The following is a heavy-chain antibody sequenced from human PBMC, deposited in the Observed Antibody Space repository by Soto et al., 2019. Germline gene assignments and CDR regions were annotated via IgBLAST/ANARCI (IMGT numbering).Heavy chain of an antibody. V-gene: IGHV3-48*03. D-gene: IGHD3-3*01. J-gene: IGHJ4*02. CDR1: GFTFSSYE. Sequence: EVQLVESGGGLVQPGGSLRLSCAASGFTFSSYEMIWVRQAPGEGLECLSYITRGGSIIHYADSVKGRFTISRDNAKNSLYLQMNGLRAEDSAVYYCASVWSGYSGAQYWGQGTLVTVSS. CDR3: ASVWSGYSGAQY. CDR2: ITRGGSII.